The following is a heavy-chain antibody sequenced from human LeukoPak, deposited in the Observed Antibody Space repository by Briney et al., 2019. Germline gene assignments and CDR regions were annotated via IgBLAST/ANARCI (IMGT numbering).Heavy chain of an antibody. D-gene: IGHD3-3*01. V-gene: IGHV1-2*06. CDR2: INPNSGGT. Sequence: ASVKVSCKASGYTFTGYYMHWVRQAPGQGLEWMGRINPNSGGTNYAQKFQGRATMTRDTSISTAYMELRRLRSDDTAVYYCASRDPAEGFLQWLPDSWGQGALVTVSS. CDR1: GYTFTGYY. J-gene: IGHJ4*02. CDR3: ASRDPAEGFLQWLPDS.